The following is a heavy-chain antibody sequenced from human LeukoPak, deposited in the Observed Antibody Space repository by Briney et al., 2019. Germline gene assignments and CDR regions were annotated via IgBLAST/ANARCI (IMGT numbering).Heavy chain of an antibody. Sequence: EASVKVSCKASGYTFTGYYMHWVRQAPGQGLEWMGGIIPIFGTANYAQKFQGRVTITADKSTSTAYMELSSLRSEDTAVYYCARVGDTYYYGSGSPGSTEYYMDVWGKGTTVTVSS. CDR3: ARVGDTYYYGSGSPGSTEYYMDV. J-gene: IGHJ6*03. V-gene: IGHV1-69*06. CDR1: GYTFTGYY. CDR2: IIPIFGTA. D-gene: IGHD3-10*01.